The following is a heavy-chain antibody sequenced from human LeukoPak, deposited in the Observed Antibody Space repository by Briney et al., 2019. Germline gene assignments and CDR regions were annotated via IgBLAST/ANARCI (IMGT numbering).Heavy chain of an antibody. V-gene: IGHV4-38-2*01. CDR3: ARQYQLLHFDY. Sequence: KPSETLSLTCAVSDYSISTTYYWGWIRQPPGKGLEWIGSIYHSGSTYYNPSLKSRVTISVDTSKNQFSLKLSSVTAADTAVYYCARQYQLLHFDYWGQGTLVTVSS. CDR2: IYHSGST. D-gene: IGHD2-2*01. J-gene: IGHJ4*02. CDR1: DYSISTTYY.